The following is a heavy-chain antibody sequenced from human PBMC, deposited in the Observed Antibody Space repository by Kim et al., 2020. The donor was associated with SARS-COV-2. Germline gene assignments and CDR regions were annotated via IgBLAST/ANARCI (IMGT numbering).Heavy chain of an antibody. Sequence: GGSLRLSCAASGFTVSSNSMSWVRQAPGKGLEWVSVIYSGGSTNYADSVKGRFTISRDNSKNTLYLQMNSLSAEDTAVYYCTSRSSLRWVQNKGAVDIWGQGRKVTVSS. CDR3: TSRSSLRWVQNKGAVDI. CDR2: IYSGGST. V-gene: IGHV3-66*02. J-gene: IGHJ3*02. D-gene: IGHD1-1*01. CDR1: GFTVSSNS.